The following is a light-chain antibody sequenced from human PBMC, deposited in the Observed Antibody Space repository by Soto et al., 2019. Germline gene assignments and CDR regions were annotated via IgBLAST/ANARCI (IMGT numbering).Light chain of an antibody. CDR2: EVT. V-gene: IGLV2-14*01. J-gene: IGLJ1*01. CDR1: RSDVGAYNY. CDR3: SSFTSRFTFV. Sequence: QSVLTQPAPVSGSPGQSIAISCTGTRSDVGAYNYVSWYQQHPGKAPKLMISEVTNRPSVVSDRFSGSKSGNTASLTISGLQAEDEADYYCSSFTSRFTFVFGTGTKVTVL.